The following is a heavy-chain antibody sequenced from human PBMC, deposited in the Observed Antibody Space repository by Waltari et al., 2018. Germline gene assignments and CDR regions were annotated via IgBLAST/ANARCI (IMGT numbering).Heavy chain of an antibody. V-gene: IGHV3-43*01. Sequence: EVQLVESGGVVVQPGGSLRLSCTASGFTFDDYTMHWVRQAPGKGLEWVSLISWDGGSTYYADSVKGRFTISRDNSKNSLYLQMNSLRTEDTALYYCAKGETGILDYWGQGTLVTVSS. CDR3: AKGETGILDY. D-gene: IGHD1-1*01. CDR2: ISWDGGST. J-gene: IGHJ4*02. CDR1: GFTFDDYT.